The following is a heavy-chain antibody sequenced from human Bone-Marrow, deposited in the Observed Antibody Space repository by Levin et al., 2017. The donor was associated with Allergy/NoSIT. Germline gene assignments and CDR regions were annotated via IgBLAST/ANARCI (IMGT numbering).Heavy chain of an antibody. CDR3: EVRELMRGLDAFDS. CDR1: GLTLSSYW. J-gene: IGHJ3*02. Sequence: GGSLRLSCAASGLTLSSYWMQWVRQAPGQGLVWVSRINTDGSSTDYADSVKGRFTISRDNAKNTLYLQMNSLRAEDTAVYYCEVRELMRGLDAFDSWGQGTMVTVSS. CDR2: INTDGSST. D-gene: IGHD1-7*01. V-gene: IGHV3-74*01.